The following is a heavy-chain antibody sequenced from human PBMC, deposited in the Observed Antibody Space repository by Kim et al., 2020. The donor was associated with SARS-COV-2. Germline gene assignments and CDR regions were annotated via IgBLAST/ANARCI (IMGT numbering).Heavy chain of an antibody. D-gene: IGHD3-10*01. CDR3: AREDYYGSGSGTMDV. V-gene: IGHV3-30*07. J-gene: IGHJ6*03. Sequence: AEPVKGRFTISRDNSKNTLDLQMNSLRAEDTAVYYCAREDYYGSGSGTMDVWGKGTTVTVSS.